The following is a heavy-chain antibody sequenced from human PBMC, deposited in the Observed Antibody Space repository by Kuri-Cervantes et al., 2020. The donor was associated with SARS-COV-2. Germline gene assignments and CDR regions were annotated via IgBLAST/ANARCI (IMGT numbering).Heavy chain of an antibody. D-gene: IGHD2-2*01. CDR1: GFTFDDYA. CDR2: IRYDGSET. Sequence: GGSLRLSCAASGFTFDDYAMHWVRQAPGKGLEWVAYIRYDGSETYYADSVKGRLSISRDNSKNSLYVQMDSLTPEDTAMYYCAREVPAAENWFDPWGQGTLVTVSS. V-gene: IGHV3-30*02. CDR3: AREVPAAENWFDP. J-gene: IGHJ5*02.